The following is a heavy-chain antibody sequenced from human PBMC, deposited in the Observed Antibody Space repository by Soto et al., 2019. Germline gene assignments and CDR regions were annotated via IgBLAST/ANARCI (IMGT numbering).Heavy chain of an antibody. CDR3: ARHRYSYGVYYFDY. Sequence: SETLSLTCTVSGGSISSGGYYWSWIRQHPGKGLEWIGYIYYSGSTYYNPSLKSRVIISVDTSKNQFSLKLSSVTAADTAVYYCARHRYSYGVYYFDYWGQGTLVTVSS. J-gene: IGHJ4*02. D-gene: IGHD5-18*01. V-gene: IGHV4-31*03. CDR1: GGSISSGGYY. CDR2: IYYSGST.